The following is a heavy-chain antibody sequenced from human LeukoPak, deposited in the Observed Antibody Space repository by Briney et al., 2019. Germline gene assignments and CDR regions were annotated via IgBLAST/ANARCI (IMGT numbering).Heavy chain of an antibody. V-gene: IGHV1-18*01. D-gene: IGHD3-22*01. CDR2: ISGYNGNT. J-gene: IGHJ4*02. CDR1: GYTFTSYG. CDR3: ARDFHSSGYYHYFHY. Sequence: ASVKVSCKASGYTFTSYGISWVRQAPGQALEWMGWISGYNGNTNYAQKLQGRVTMTTDTSTSTAYMGLRSLRSDDTAVYYCARDFHSSGYYHYFHYWGQGTLVTVSS.